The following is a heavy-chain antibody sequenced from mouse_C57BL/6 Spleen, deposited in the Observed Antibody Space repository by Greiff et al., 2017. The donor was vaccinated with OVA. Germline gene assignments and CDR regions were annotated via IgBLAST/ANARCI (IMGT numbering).Heavy chain of an antibody. CDR3: ARGIRITTVVDWYFDV. CDR2: IYPRSGNT. V-gene: IGHV1-81*01. D-gene: IGHD1-1*01. J-gene: IGHJ1*03. CDR1: GYTFTSYG. Sequence: VQLQESGAELARPGASVKLSCKASGYTFTSYGISWVKQRTGQGLEWIGEIYPRSGNTYYNEKFKGKATLTADKSSSTAYMELRSLTSEDSAVYFCARGIRITTVVDWYFDVWGKGTTVTVSS.